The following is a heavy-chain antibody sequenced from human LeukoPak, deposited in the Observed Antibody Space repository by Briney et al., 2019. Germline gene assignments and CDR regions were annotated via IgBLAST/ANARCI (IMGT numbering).Heavy chain of an antibody. J-gene: IGHJ4*02. V-gene: IGHV3-23*01. CDR2: ISGGGGTT. D-gene: IGHD5-12*01. CDR1: GFTVSSYA. CDR3: AKDREGLSSGYDLEDFDY. Sequence: PGGSLRLFCAPSGFTVSSYAINWVRQAPGKGLEWVSAISGGGGTTYYADSVEGRFTISRDNPKNTLFLQMNNLRAEDTVVYYCAKDREGLSSGYDLEDFDYWCQGTLVIVSS.